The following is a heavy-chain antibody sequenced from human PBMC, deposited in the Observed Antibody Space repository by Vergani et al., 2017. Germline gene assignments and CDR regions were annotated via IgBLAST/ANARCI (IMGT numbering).Heavy chain of an antibody. CDR1: GFTFSNSA. Sequence: VHLLESGGGLVQSGGSLRLSCAASGFTFSNSAVSWVRQPAGKGLEWIGRIYYSGRTDYNPSLESRVTISVDTSKNTFSLKLNSVTAADTAIYYCARDSAVGGTFDSWGQGTLVSVSS. CDR3: ARDSAVGGTFDS. V-gene: IGHV4-4*07. D-gene: IGHD1-26*01. CDR2: IYYSGRT. J-gene: IGHJ4*02.